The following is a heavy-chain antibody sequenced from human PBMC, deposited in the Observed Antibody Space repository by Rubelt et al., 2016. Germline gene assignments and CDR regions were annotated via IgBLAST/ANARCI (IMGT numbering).Heavy chain of an antibody. CDR2: ISGSGSTT. CDR3: AKDRDGGSYGWNY. D-gene: IGHD1-26*01. CDR1: GFTFSSYA. Sequence: VQLVESGGGVVQPGRSLRLSCAASGFTFSSYAMSWVRQAPGKGLEWVSRISGSGSTTHYADSVKGRFTISRDNSKNTLYLQMKSLEAEDTAVYYCAKDRDGGSYGWNYWGQGTLVTVSS. J-gene: IGHJ4*02. V-gene: IGHV3-23*04.